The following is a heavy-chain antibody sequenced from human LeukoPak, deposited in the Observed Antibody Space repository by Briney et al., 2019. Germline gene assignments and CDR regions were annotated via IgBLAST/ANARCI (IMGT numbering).Heavy chain of an antibody. CDR1: GYTFPDYY. V-gene: IGHV1-2*02. CDR3: AGEYCSGGSCRQGFDY. Sequence: ASVKVSCKSSGYTFPDYYMHWVRPAPGQGLEWMGCINPNSGDTNQEQNFQSRVTLTRDTSISTAYMELSSLRSDDSAIYYCAGEYCSGGSCRQGFDYWGQGTLVTVSS. CDR2: INPNSGDT. J-gene: IGHJ4*02. D-gene: IGHD2-15*01.